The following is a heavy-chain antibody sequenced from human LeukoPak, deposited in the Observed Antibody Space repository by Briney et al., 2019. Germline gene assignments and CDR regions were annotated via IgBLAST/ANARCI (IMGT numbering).Heavy chain of an antibody. CDR1: GGSISSSSYY. D-gene: IGHD3-10*01. J-gene: IGHJ6*03. V-gene: IGHV4-39*01. CDR3: ARRKYGSGSYYFYYYMDV. CDR2: IYYSGST. Sequence: PSETLSLTCTVSGGSISSSSYYWGWIRQPPGKGLEWIGSIYYSGSTYYNPSLKSRVTLSVDTSKNQFSLKLSSVTAADTAVYYCARRKYGSGSYYFYYYMDVWGKGTTVTVSS.